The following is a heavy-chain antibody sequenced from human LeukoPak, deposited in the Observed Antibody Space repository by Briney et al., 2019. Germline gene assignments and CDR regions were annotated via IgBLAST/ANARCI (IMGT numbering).Heavy chain of an antibody. Sequence: GRSLRLSCTASGFTFGDYALSWGCQAPRKGLEWVWFIRSKACRGTTEYAASVKGRFTISRDDSKSIAYLQMYSLKTEDTAVYYCTRDTMVRGVILNWFDPWGQGTLDTVSA. J-gene: IGHJ5*02. V-gene: IGHV3-49*04. CDR2: IRSKACRGTT. CDR3: TRDTMVRGVILNWFDP. D-gene: IGHD3-10*01. CDR1: GFTFGDYA.